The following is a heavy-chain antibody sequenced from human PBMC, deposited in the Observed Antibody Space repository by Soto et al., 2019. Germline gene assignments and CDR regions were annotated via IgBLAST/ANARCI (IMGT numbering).Heavy chain of an antibody. CDR2: ITISGGDT. J-gene: IGHJ4*02. CDR1: GFSFSNYA. Sequence: EVQLLESGGGLVQPGGSLRLSCAASGFSFSNYAMNWVRQAPGKGLEWVSLITISGGDTYYADFVKGRFTISRDNFKNTAYLYMSNLTAEDTCIYYCTRGRTPVDYWGQGTLVTVSP. V-gene: IGHV3-23*01. CDR3: TRGRTPVDY. D-gene: IGHD2-15*01.